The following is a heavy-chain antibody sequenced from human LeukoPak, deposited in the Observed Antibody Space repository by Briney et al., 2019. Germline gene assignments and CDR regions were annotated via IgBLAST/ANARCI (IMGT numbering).Heavy chain of an antibody. Sequence: PGGSLRLSCAASGFTFSSYAMSWVRQAPGKGLEWVSAISGSGGSTYYADSVKGRFTISRDNSKNTLYLQMNSLRAEDTAVYYCARDEQWPMGGWFDPWGQGTLVTVSS. J-gene: IGHJ5*02. CDR3: ARDEQWPMGGWFDP. CDR1: GFTFSSYA. D-gene: IGHD6-19*01. CDR2: ISGSGGST. V-gene: IGHV3-23*01.